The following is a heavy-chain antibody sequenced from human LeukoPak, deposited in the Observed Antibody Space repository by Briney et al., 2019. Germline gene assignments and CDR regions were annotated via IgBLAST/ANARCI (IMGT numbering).Heavy chain of an antibody. Sequence: GGSLRLSCAAPGFTFNSYGMHWVRQAPGKGLEWVAFIRYDGSKSYFADSVKGRFALSRDNSKNTLYLQMSSLRPEDTAVYFCAKDGGSGSYFALDIWGQGTMVTVSS. CDR3: AKDGGSGSYFALDI. D-gene: IGHD1-26*01. V-gene: IGHV3-30*02. CDR2: IRYDGSKS. CDR1: GFTFNSYG. J-gene: IGHJ3*02.